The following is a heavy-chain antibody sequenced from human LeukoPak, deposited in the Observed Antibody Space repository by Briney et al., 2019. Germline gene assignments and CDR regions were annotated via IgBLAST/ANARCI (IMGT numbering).Heavy chain of an antibody. J-gene: IGHJ4*02. CDR3: ATYTHYFGAPGTDY. CDR2: KDEDGSEN. D-gene: IGHD2/OR15-2a*01. V-gene: IGHV3-7*01. CDR1: GFTFSKYW. Sequence: GGSLRLSCAVAGFTFSKYWMRWVREAPGKGVEGVASKDEDGSENRDVDSVKGRFTISRDNAKNSVYLQSTSLGAKDTAVYYCATYTHYFGAPGTDYWGQGTLVPVSS.